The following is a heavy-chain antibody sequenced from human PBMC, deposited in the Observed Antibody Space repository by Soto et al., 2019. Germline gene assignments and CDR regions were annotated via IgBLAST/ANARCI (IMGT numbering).Heavy chain of an antibody. D-gene: IGHD6-13*01. CDR1: GFTFSSYA. V-gene: IGHV3-30-3*01. CDR2: ISYDGSNK. J-gene: IGHJ6*02. CDR3: ARNLVDASSSWLYYYYYGMDV. Sequence: QVQLVESGGGVVQPGRSLRLSCAASGFTFSSYAMHWVRQAPGKGLEWVAVISYDGSNKYYADSVKGRFTISRDKSKNTLYLQMISQRAEDTAVYYCARNLVDASSSWLYYYYYGMDVWGRRTTVTVSS.